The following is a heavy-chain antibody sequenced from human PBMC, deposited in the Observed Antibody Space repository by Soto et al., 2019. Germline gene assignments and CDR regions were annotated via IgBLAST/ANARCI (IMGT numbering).Heavy chain of an antibody. CDR2: IYYSGST. J-gene: IGHJ6*02. V-gene: IGHV4-61*01. CDR1: GGSVSSGSYY. Sequence: SETLSLTCTVSGGSVSSGSYYWSWIRQPPGKGLEWIGYIYYSGSTNYNPSLKSRVTISVDTSKNQFSLKLSSVTAADTAVYYCASLGGDHYYYYGMDVRGQGTTVTVSS. CDR3: ASLGGDHYYYYGMDV. D-gene: IGHD4-17*01.